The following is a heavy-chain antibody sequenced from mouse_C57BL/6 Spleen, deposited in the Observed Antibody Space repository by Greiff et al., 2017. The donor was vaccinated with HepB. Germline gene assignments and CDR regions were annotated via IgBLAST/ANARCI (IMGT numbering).Heavy chain of an antibody. CDR2: INPYNGDT. V-gene: IGHV1-20*01. J-gene: IGHJ4*01. CDR1: GYSFTGYF. Sequence: EVKVVESGPELVKPGDSVKISCKASGYSFTGYFMNWVMQSHGKSLEWIGRINPYNGDTFYNQKFKGKATLTVDKSSSTAHMELRSLTSEDSAVYYCGSPLWGYAMDYWGQGTSVTVSS. CDR3: GSPLWGYAMDY. D-gene: IGHD1-1*01.